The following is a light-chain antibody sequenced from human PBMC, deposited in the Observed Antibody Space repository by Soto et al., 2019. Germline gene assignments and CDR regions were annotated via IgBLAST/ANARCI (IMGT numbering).Light chain of an antibody. CDR1: QSLLHSNGYNY. V-gene: IGKV2-28*01. CDR2: LGS. J-gene: IGKJ1*01. CDR3: MQALQPPWT. Sequence: DIVMTQSPLSLPVTPGEPASISCRSSQSLLHSNGYNYLDWYLQKPGQSPQLLIYLGSNRASGVPDRLSGSGSGPDFTLKISRVGAGDVGVYYCMQALQPPWTFGQGTKVEIK.